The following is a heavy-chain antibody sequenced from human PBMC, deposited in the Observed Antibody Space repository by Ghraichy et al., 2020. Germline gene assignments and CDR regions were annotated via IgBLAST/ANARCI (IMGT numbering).Heavy chain of an antibody. Sequence: SETLSLTCAVSGGSISSGGYSWSWIRQPPGKGLEWIGYIYHSGSTYYNPSLKSRVTISVDRSKNQFSLKLSSVTAADTAVYYCASSTITMVRGVEYYFDYWGQGTLVTVSS. D-gene: IGHD3-10*01. V-gene: IGHV4-30-2*01. J-gene: IGHJ4*02. CDR3: ASSTITMVRGVEYYFDY. CDR1: GGSISSGGYS. CDR2: IYHSGST.